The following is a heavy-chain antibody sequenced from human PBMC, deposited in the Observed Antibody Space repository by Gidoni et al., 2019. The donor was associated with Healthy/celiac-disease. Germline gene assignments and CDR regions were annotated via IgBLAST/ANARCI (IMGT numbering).Heavy chain of an antibody. Sequence: QVQLVQSGAEVKKPGSSVKVSCKASGGTFSSYTISWVRQAPGQGLEWMGRIIPILGIANYAQKFQGRVTITADKSTSTAYMELSSLRSEDTAVYYCAREAYCSSTSCYTYYYYGMDVWGQGTTVTVSS. CDR3: AREAYCSSTSCYTYYYYGMDV. V-gene: IGHV1-69*08. D-gene: IGHD2-2*02. CDR2: IIPILGIA. J-gene: IGHJ6*02. CDR1: GGTFSSYT.